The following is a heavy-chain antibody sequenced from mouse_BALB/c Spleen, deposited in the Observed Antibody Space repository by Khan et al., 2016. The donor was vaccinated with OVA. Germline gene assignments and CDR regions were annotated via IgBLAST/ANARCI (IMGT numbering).Heavy chain of an antibody. D-gene: IGHD1-2*01. J-gene: IGHJ2*01. CDR3: ARTARIKY. Sequence: VQLKESGPGLVKPSQSLSLTCTVTGYSITSGYGWNWIRQFPGNKLEWMGYISYSGSTNYHPSPKSRISTTRNTSKNQFFRQLESVTTEDTATYYCARTARIKYWGQGTTLTVSS. CDR2: ISYSGST. CDR1: GYSITSGYG. V-gene: IGHV3-2*02.